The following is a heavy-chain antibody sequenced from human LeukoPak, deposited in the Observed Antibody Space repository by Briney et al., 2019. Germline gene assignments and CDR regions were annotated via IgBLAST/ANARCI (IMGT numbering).Heavy chain of an antibody. V-gene: IGHV1-2*02. CDR2: INPNSGGT. J-gene: IGHJ5*02. CDR3: ARDPSSGSYSNNWFDP. CDR1: GYTFTGYY. D-gene: IGHD3-10*01. Sequence: ASVKVSCKASGYTFTGYYMHWVRQAPGQGLEWMGWINPNSGGTNYAQKFQGRVTMTRDTSISTAYMELRSLRSDDTAVYYCARDPSSGSYSNNWFDPWGQGTLVTVSS.